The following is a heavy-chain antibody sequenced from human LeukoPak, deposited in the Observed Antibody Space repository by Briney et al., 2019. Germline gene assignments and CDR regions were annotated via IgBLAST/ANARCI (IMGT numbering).Heavy chain of an antibody. CDR2: INHSGST. CDR3: ARAMSIAARLRTIFDY. Sequence: SETLSLTCAVYGGSFSGYYWSWIRQPPGKGLEWIGEINHSGSTNYNPSLKSRVTISVDTSKNQFSLKLSSVTAADTAVYYCARAMSIAARLRTIFDYWGQGTLVTVSS. J-gene: IGHJ4*02. D-gene: IGHD6-6*01. V-gene: IGHV4-34*01. CDR1: GGSFSGYY.